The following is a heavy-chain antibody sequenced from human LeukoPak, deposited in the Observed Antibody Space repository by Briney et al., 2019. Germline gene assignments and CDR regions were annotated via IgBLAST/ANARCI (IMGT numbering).Heavy chain of an antibody. D-gene: IGHD1-1*01. CDR2: IYYSGTT. CDR1: GGSISSSNHY. CDR3: ARRTGVESLVPFGY. V-gene: IGHV4-39*01. Sequence: TSETLSLTCTVSGGSISSSNHYWGWIRQPPGKGPEWIGNIYYSGTTYYNPSLKSRVTLSVDTSKNQISLKVTSVTAADTAVYYCARRTGVESLVPFGYWGQGTLVTVSS. J-gene: IGHJ4*02.